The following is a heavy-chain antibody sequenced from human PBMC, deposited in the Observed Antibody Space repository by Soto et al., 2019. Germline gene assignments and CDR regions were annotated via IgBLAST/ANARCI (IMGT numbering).Heavy chain of an antibody. D-gene: IGHD6-13*01. CDR1: GFTFSTYD. J-gene: IGHJ4*02. CDR3: SRGWGITEIPLTASDY. V-gene: IGHV3-30-3*01. CDR2: ISHDGTNE. Sequence: GSLRLSCAASGFTFSTYDMHWVRQAPGKGLEWVALISHDGTNEYYADSVKGRFTISRDNSENTLYLQMNNLRAEDAAMYYCSRGWGITEIPLTASDYCRQRTVVNVSS.